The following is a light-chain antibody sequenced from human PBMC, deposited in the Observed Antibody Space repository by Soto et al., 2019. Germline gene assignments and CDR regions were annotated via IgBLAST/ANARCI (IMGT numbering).Light chain of an antibody. J-gene: IGLJ3*02. V-gene: IGLV2-23*02. CDR3: CSYAGGGTWV. CDR2: EVN. Sequence: QSVLTQPASVSGSPGQSITIPCTGTSSEIGSYNLVTWYQQHPGQAPKLLIYEVNKRPSAVSNRFSASKSGSTASLTISGLQLEDEADYYCCSYAGGGTWVFGGGTKLTVL. CDR1: SSEIGSYNL.